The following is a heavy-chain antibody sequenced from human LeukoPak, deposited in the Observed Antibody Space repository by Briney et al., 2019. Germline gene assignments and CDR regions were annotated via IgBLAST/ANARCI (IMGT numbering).Heavy chain of an antibody. CDR1: GGSISSSSYY. J-gene: IGHJ3*02. CDR2: IYYSGST. CDR3: ATDLQSGEAFDI. D-gene: IGHD4-11*01. V-gene: IGHV4-39*07. Sequence: PSETLSLTCTVSGGSISSSSYYWGWIRQPPGKGLEWTGSIYYSGSTYYNPSLKSRVTISVDTSKNQFSLKLSSVTAADTAVYYCATDLQSGEAFDIWGQGTMVTVSS.